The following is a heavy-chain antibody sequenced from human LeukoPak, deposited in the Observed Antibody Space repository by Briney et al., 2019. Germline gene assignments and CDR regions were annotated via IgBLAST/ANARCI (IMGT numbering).Heavy chain of an antibody. Sequence: PSETLSLTCTVSGGSISSSSYYWGWIRQPPGKGLEWIGSIYYSGSTYYNPSLKSRVTISVDTSKNQFSLKLSSVTAADTAVYYCARDLIVVVPAGTYYYYMDVWGKGTTVTVSS. CDR3: ARDLIVVVPAGTYYYYMDV. V-gene: IGHV4-39*07. J-gene: IGHJ6*03. CDR2: IYYSGST. CDR1: GGSISSSSYY. D-gene: IGHD2-2*01.